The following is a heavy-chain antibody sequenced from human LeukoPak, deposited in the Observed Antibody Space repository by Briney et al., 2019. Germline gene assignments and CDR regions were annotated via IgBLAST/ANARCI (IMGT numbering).Heavy chain of an antibody. D-gene: IGHD3-3*01. CDR3: AGHLSGITIFGVVGFDP. J-gene: IGHJ5*02. Sequence: SETLSLTCTVSGYSISSGYYWGWIRQPPGKGLEWIGSIYHSGSTYYNPSLKSRVTISVDTSKNQFSLKLSSVTAADTAVYYCAGHLSGITIFGVVGFDPWGQGTLVTVSS. CDR1: GYSISSGYY. V-gene: IGHV4-38-2*02. CDR2: IYHSGST.